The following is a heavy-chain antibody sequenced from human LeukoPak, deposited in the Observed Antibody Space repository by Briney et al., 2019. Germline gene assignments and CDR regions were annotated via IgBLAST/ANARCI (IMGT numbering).Heavy chain of an antibody. J-gene: IGHJ4*02. Sequence: SETLSLTCTVSGGSISSSSYYWGWIRQPPGKGLEWIGNIYYSGGTYYNPSLKSRVTISVDTSKNQFSLKLSSVTAADTAVYYCARHRIAVAGFDYWGQGTLVTVSS. CDR3: ARHRIAVAGFDY. CDR1: GGSISSSSYY. V-gene: IGHV4-39*01. CDR2: IYYSGGT. D-gene: IGHD6-19*01.